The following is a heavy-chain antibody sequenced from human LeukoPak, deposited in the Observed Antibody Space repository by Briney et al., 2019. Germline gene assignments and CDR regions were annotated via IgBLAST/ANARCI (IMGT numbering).Heavy chain of an antibody. D-gene: IGHD3-10*01. CDR3: ARHSPDSISMVRRIITGPIDY. Sequence: PSETLSLTCTVSGGSISSYYWSWIRQSPGKGVEWIGYMYYSGSTNYNPSLKSRVTISEDTSKNQFSLKLSSVTAADTAVYYCARHSPDSISMVRRIITGPIDYWGQGTLVTVSS. J-gene: IGHJ4*02. CDR1: GGSISSYY. V-gene: IGHV4-59*08. CDR2: MYYSGST.